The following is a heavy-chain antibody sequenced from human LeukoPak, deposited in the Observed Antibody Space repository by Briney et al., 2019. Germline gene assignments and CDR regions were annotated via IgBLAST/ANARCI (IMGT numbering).Heavy chain of an antibody. CDR2: ISSSSTYI. J-gene: IGHJ4*02. CDR1: GFTFSSYS. Sequence: PGGSLRLSCAASGFTFSSYSMNWVRQAPGKGLEWVSSISSSSTYIYYADSVKGRFTISRDNSKNTLYLQMHTLRAEDTAVYYCARLSSVAGRWDFEYWGQGTLVTVSS. V-gene: IGHV3-21*04. CDR3: ARLSSVAGRWDFEY. D-gene: IGHD6-6*01.